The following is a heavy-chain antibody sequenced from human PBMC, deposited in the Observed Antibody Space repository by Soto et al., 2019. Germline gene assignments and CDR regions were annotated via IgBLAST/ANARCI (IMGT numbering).Heavy chain of an antibody. CDR2: IYYSGST. CDR3: ARGAYSDSSSYFDY. CDR1: GDSISSGDHY. V-gene: IGHV4-30-4*01. Sequence: QVQLQESGPGLVKPSQTLSLTCTVSGDSISSGDHYWSWTRQPPGKALEWIGYIYYSGSTYSRPSLQSRVTISVDTSKNQFSLKLNAVTAADTAVYYCARGAYSDSSSYFDYWGQGTLVPVSS. D-gene: IGHD6-6*01. J-gene: IGHJ4*02.